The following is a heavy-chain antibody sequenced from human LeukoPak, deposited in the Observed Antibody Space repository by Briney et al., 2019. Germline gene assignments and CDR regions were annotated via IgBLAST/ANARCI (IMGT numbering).Heavy chain of an antibody. CDR2: ISSSGSTI. D-gene: IGHD1-26*01. V-gene: IGHV3-48*03. Sequence: GGSLRLSCAASGFTFSSYEMNWVRQAPGKGLEWVSYISSSGSTIYYADSVRGRFTISRDNAKNSLYLQMNSLRAEDTAVYYCARAPVGSMAFDIWGQGTMVTVSS. J-gene: IGHJ3*02. CDR3: ARAPVGSMAFDI. CDR1: GFTFSSYE.